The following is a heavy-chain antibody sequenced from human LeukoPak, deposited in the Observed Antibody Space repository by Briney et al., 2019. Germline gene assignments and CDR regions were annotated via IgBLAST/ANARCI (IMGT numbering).Heavy chain of an antibody. CDR1: GFTFDDYA. CDR2: ISWNSGSI. V-gene: IGHV3-9*03. CDR3: AKGIRDLTGYYLDY. J-gene: IGHJ4*02. D-gene: IGHD3-9*01. Sequence: GGSLRLSCAASGFTFDDYAMHWVRQAPGKGLEWVSGISWNSGSIGYADSVKGRFTISRDNAKNSLYLQMNSLRAEDMALYYCAKGIRDLTGYYLDYWGQGTLVTVSS.